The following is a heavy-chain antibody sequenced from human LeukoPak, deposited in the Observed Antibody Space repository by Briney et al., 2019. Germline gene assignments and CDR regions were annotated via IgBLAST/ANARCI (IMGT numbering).Heavy chain of an antibody. V-gene: IGHV3-9*03. D-gene: IGHD3-22*01. CDR3: AKDSSFANSDYYYGDAFDI. CDR2: ITWNSGSI. J-gene: IGHJ3*02. CDR1: GFSFDDNA. Sequence: GGSLRLSCAASGFSFDDNAMHWVRQAPGKGLEWVSGITWNSGSIGYADSVNGRFTISRDNAKNSLYLQMNSLRAEDMALYYCAKDSSFANSDYYYGDAFDIWGQGTMVTVSS.